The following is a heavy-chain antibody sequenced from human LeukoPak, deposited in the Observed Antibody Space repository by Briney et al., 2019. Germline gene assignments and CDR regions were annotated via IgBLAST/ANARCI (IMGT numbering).Heavy chain of an antibody. CDR3: ARSDYDILTGGYYFDY. J-gene: IGHJ4*02. Sequence: SGGSLRLSCAASGFTFSSYEMNWVRQAPGKGLEWVSYISSSSSTIYYADSVKGRFTISRDNAKNSLYLQMNSLRDEDTAVYYCARSDYDILTGGYYFDYWGQGTLVTVSS. CDR1: GFTFSSYE. D-gene: IGHD3-9*01. V-gene: IGHV3-48*02. CDR2: ISSSSSTI.